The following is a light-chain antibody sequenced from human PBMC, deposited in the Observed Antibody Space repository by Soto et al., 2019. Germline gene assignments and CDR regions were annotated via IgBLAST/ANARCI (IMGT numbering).Light chain of an antibody. CDR1: QSVLYSSNNKSY. V-gene: IGKV4-1*01. J-gene: IGKJ4*01. CDR2: WAS. Sequence: DIVMTQSPDSLAVSLGERATINCKSSQSVLYSSNNKSYLAWFQQKPGQPPKLLIYWASNRESGVPDRFSGSGSGTDFTLSISSLQAGDVAVYYCQQYSSTPLTFGGGTKVEIK. CDR3: QQYSSTPLT.